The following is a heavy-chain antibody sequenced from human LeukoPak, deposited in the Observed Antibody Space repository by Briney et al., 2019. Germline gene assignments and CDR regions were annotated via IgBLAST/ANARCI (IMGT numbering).Heavy chain of an antibody. CDR1: GGTFSSYA. J-gene: IGHJ1*01. CDR3: ARHSDYYDSSGPFQH. V-gene: IGHV1-69*05. D-gene: IGHD3-22*01. CDR2: IIPIFGTA. Sequence: SVKVSCKASGGTFSSYAISWLPQAPGQGLDWMGRIIPIFGTANYAQKFQGRVTITTDESTSTAYMELSSLRSEDTAVYYCARHSDYYDSSGPFQHWGQGTLVTVSS.